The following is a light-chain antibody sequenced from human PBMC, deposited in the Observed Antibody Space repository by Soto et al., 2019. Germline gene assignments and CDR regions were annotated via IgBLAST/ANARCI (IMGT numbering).Light chain of an antibody. CDR2: GAS. CDR3: QQYSSSPPFT. Sequence: EIVLTQSPGTLSLSPGERATLSCRASQSVSSSYLGWYQQKPGQAPRLLIYGASSRATGIPDRFSGSGSGTEFTLTISSLQPEDFAVYYCQQYSSSPPFTFGRGTKVEIK. J-gene: IGKJ4*01. CDR1: QSVSSSY. V-gene: IGKV3-20*01.